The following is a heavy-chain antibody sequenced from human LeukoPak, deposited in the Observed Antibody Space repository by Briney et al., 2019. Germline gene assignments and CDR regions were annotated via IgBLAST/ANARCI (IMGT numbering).Heavy chain of an antibody. CDR3: ARGGEGYCSGGSCGGEFDY. CDR1: GFIFSSYG. Sequence: GGSLRLSCAASGFIFSSYGMHWVRQAPGKGLEWVAFIRYDGSNKYYADSVKGRFTISRDNSKNTLYLQMNSPRAEDTAVYYCARGGEGYCSGGSCGGEFDYWGQGTLVTVSS. J-gene: IGHJ4*02. CDR2: IRYDGSNK. D-gene: IGHD2-15*01. V-gene: IGHV3-30*02.